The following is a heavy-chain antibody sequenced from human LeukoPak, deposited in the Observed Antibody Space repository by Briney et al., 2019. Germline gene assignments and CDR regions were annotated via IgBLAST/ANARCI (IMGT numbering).Heavy chain of an antibody. CDR2: IIPIFGTA. V-gene: IGHV1-69*05. CDR3: ARESRDFWSGYYTSNWFDP. J-gene: IGHJ5*02. D-gene: IGHD3-3*01. CDR1: GGTFSSYA. Sequence: SVKVSCKASGGTFSSYAISWVRQAPGQGLEWMGGIIPIFGTANYAQKFQGRVTITTDESTSTAYMELSSLRSEDTAVYYRARESRDFWSGYYTSNWFDPWGQGTLVTVSS.